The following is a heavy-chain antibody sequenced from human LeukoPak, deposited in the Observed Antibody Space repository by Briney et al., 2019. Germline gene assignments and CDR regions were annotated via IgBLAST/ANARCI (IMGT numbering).Heavy chain of an antibody. V-gene: IGHV4-38-2*02. CDR3: ARHGYCSSTSCYGRAFDI. CDR2: IYHSGST. CDR1: GGSISSGYY. Sequence: PSETLSLTCTVSGGSISSGYYWGWIRQPPGKGLEWIGSIYHSGSTYYNPSLKSRVTISVDTSKNQFSLKLSSVTAADTAVYYCARHGYCSSTSCYGRAFDIWGQGTLVTVSS. D-gene: IGHD2-2*03. J-gene: IGHJ3*02.